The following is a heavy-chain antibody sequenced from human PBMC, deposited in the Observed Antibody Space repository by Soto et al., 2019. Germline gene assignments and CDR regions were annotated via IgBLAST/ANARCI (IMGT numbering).Heavy chain of an antibody. D-gene: IGHD3-3*01. J-gene: IGHJ6*02. CDR1: GDSVSSNSAA. Sequence: LSQTLSLTCAISGDSVSSNSAAWNWIRQSPSRGLEWLGRTYYRSKWYNDYAVSVKSRITINPDTSKNQFSLQLNSVTPEDTAVYYCARVPDHTGFFYYYYGMDVWGQGTTANVSS. V-gene: IGHV6-1*01. CDR3: ARVPDHTGFFYYYYGMDV. CDR2: TYYRSKWYN.